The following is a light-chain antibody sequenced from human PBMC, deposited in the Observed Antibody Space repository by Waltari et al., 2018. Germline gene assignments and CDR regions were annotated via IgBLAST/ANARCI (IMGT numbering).Light chain of an antibody. CDR2: EVS. Sequence: QSALTQPPSASGSPGQSVTISCTGTRSDVGAYNYVPCYQQHPGKAPKLLIYEVSKRPSGVPARFSGSKSGNTASLTVSGLQAEDEADYSCSSYVGSNIVVFGGGTKLTVL. CDR1: RSDVGAYNY. V-gene: IGLV2-8*01. J-gene: IGLJ2*01. CDR3: SSYVGSNIVV.